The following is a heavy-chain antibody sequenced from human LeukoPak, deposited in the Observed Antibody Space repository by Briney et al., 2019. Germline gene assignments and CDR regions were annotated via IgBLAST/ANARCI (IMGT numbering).Heavy chain of an antibody. Sequence: GGSLRLSCAASGYTFSSYAMHWVRQAPGKGLEWVAVISYDGSNKYYADSVKGRFTISRDNSKNTLYLQMNSLRAEDTAVYYCARVGQDPWYYDFWSGYHEEYYFDYWGQGTLVTVSS. J-gene: IGHJ4*02. D-gene: IGHD3-3*01. CDR1: GYTFSSYA. CDR2: ISYDGSNK. CDR3: ARVGQDPWYYDFWSGYHEEYYFDY. V-gene: IGHV3-30-3*01.